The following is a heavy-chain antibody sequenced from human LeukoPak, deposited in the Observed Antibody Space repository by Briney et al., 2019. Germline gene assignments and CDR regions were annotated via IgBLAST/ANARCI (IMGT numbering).Heavy chain of an antibody. D-gene: IGHD5-18*01. J-gene: IGHJ6*03. CDR2: IYPGDSDT. CDR1: GYSFTNYW. Sequence: GESLKISCKGSGYSFTNYWIGWVRQMPGKGLEYMGIIYPGDSDTTYSPSFQGQVTISADKSIQTAYLQWSRLKASDTAMYYCARLRGYSYGYFDMDVWGRGTTVTVSS. V-gene: IGHV5-51*01. CDR3: ARLRGYSYGYFDMDV.